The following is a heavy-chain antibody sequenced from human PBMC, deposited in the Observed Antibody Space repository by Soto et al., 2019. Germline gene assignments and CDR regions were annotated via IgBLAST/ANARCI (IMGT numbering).Heavy chain of an antibody. CDR1: GASIGTNNW. CDR3: AVPGRGDFDY. J-gene: IGHJ4*02. Sequence: SEPLSLTCAVSGASIGTNNWCSWVRQPPGKGLEWIGEVYHSGTTNCNPSLKSRVTISIDKSKNQFSLTLTSMTAADTALYYCAVPGRGDFDYWSQRTLVTVYS. D-gene: IGHD5-12*01. CDR2: VYHSGTT. V-gene: IGHV4-4*02.